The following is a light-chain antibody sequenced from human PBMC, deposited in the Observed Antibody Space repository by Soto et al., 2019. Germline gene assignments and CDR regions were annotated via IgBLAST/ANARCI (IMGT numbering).Light chain of an antibody. CDR1: QSVSSN. V-gene: IGKV3D-15*01. CDR3: QYYDKLAKAIT. J-gene: IGKJ5*01. Sequence: EVVVTQSPATLSVSPGERATLSCRASQSVSSNLAWYQQKPGQAPGLLIYGASKRATGTPDRFIGSGSVTDFTLTISRLEPEDFAVYYCQYYDKLAKAITFGQGTRLEIK. CDR2: GAS.